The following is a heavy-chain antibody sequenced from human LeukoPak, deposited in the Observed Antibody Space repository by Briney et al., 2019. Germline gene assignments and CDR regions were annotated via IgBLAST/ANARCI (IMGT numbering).Heavy chain of an antibody. CDR1: GGTFSSYA. V-gene: IGHV1-69*01. Sequence: ASVKVSCKASGGTFSSYAISWVRQAPGQGLEWMGGIIPIFGTANYAQKFQGRVTITADESTSTAYMELSSLRSEDTAVYYCASPTASPAHFYHYGMDVWGQGTTVTVSS. CDR3: ASPTASPAHFYHYGMDV. CDR2: IIPIFGTA. J-gene: IGHJ6*02. D-gene: IGHD3-3*02.